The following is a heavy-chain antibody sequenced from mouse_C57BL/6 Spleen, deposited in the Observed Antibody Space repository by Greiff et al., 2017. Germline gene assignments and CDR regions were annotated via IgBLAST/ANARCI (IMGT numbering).Heavy chain of an antibody. CDR3: ARSSTMVTPFAY. CDR2: INPSNGGT. CDR1: GYTFTSYW. D-gene: IGHD2-1*01. J-gene: IGHJ3*01. Sequence: VKLQQPGTELVKPGASVKLSCKASGYTFTSYWMHWVKQRPGQGLEWIGNINPSNGGTNYNEKFKSKATLTVDKSSSTAYMQLSSLTSEDSAVYYCARSSTMVTPFAYWGQGTLVTVSA. V-gene: IGHV1-53*01.